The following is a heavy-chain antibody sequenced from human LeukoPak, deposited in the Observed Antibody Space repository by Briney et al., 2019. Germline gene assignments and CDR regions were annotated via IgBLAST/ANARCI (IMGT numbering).Heavy chain of an antibody. J-gene: IGHJ3*02. Sequence: GGSLGLSCAASGFTFSSYWMSWVRQAPGKGLEWVANIKQDGSEKYYVDSVKGRFTISRDNAKNSLYLQMNSLRAEDTAVYYCAREEGQQLDAFDIWGQGTMVTVSS. CDR2: IKQDGSEK. D-gene: IGHD6-13*01. CDR1: GFTFSSYW. V-gene: IGHV3-7*01. CDR3: AREEGQQLDAFDI.